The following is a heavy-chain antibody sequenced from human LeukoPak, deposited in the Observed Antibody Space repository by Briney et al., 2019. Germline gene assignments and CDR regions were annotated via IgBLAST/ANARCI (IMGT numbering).Heavy chain of an antibody. CDR2: INPNNGGT. D-gene: IGHD6-13*01. J-gene: IGHJ4*02. Sequence: ASVKVSCKASGYTFTDYYMHWVRQAPGQGLEWMGRINPNNGGTDYAQNFQDRVTMTRDTSLSTAYMELSSLRSEDTAVYYCASRRSSSWYEDYWGQGTLVTVSS. V-gene: IGHV1-2*06. CDR3: ASRRSSSWYEDY. CDR1: GYTFTDYY.